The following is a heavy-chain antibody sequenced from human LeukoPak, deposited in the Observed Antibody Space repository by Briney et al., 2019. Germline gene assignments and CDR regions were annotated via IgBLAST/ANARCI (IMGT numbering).Heavy chain of an antibody. V-gene: IGHV4-59*01. J-gene: IGHJ5*02. CDR1: GGSISSYY. Sequence: PSATLSLTCTVSGGSISSYYWSWIRPPPGKGLEWIGYIYYSGSTNYNPSLKSRVTISVDTSKNQFSLKLSSVTAADTAVYYCARARGTLGYCSGGSCYGWFDPWGQGTLVTVSS. D-gene: IGHD2-15*01. CDR3: ARARGTLGYCSGGSCYGWFDP. CDR2: IYYSGST.